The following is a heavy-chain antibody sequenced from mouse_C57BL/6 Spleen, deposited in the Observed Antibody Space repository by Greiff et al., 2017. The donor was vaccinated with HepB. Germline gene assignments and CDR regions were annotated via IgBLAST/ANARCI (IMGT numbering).Heavy chain of an antibody. D-gene: IGHD3-2*02. Sequence: VQLQQPGAELVKPGASVKLSCEASGYTFTSYWMQWVKQRPGQGLEWIGEIDPSDSYTNYNQKFKGKATLTVDTSSSTAYMQLSSLTSEDSAVYYCASRQLRLGFAYWGQGTLVTVSA. CDR2: IDPSDSYT. V-gene: IGHV1-50*01. J-gene: IGHJ3*01. CDR3: ASRQLRLGFAY. CDR1: GYTFTSYW.